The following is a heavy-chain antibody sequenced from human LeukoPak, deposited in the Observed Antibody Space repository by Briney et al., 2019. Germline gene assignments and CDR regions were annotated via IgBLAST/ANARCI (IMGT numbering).Heavy chain of an antibody. CDR3: ARDKGFITIFGVARGGWFDP. V-gene: IGHV4-59*12. CDR1: GGSISSYY. Sequence: PSETLSLTCTVSGGSISSYYWSWIRQPPGKGLEWIGYIYYSGSTNYNPSLKSRVTISVDTSKNQFSLKLSSVTAADTAVYYCARDKGFITIFGVARGGWFDPWGQGTLVTVSS. CDR2: IYYSGST. D-gene: IGHD3-3*01. J-gene: IGHJ5*02.